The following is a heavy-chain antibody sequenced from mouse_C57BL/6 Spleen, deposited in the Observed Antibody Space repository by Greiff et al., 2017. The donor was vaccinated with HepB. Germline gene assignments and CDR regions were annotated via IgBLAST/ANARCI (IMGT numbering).Heavy chain of an antibody. V-gene: IGHV1-64*01. CDR2: IHPNSGST. J-gene: IGHJ2*01. Sequence: QVQLQQSGAELVKPGASVKLSCKASGYTFTSYWMHWVKQRPGQGLEWIGMIHPNSGSTNYNEKFKSKATLTVDKSSSTAYMQLSSLTSEDSAVYYCATFTTVVATGFDYWGQGTTLTVSS. CDR1: GYTFTSYW. CDR3: ATFTTVVATGFDY. D-gene: IGHD1-1*01.